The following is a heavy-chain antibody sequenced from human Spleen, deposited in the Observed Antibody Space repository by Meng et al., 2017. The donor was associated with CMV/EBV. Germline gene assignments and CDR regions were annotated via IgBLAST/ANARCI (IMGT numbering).Heavy chain of an antibody. Sequence: SETLSLTCTVSGGSISSSSYYWGWIRQPPGKGLEWIGSIYYSGSTYYNPSLKSRVTISVDTSKNQFSLKLSSVTAADTAVYYCARGRYCSSTSCYRGGYYYYGMDVWDQGTTVTVSS. CDR3: ARGRYCSSTSCYRGGYYYYGMDV. CDR2: IYYSGST. J-gene: IGHJ6*02. D-gene: IGHD2-2*02. V-gene: IGHV4-39*07. CDR1: GGSISSSSYY.